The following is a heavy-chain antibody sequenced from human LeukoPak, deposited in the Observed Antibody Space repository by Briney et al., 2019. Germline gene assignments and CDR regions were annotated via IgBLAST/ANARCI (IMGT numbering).Heavy chain of an antibody. CDR2: IHYSGNT. Sequence: PSETLSLTCAVYGESFSGYYWGWIRQPPGKGLEWIGGIHYSGNTYYNPSLKSRVTISVDTSKNQFSLKLSSVTAADTAVYYCARLGAGPTYYDFWSGYSSFYFDYWGQGTLVTVSS. V-gene: IGHV4-34*01. CDR1: GESFSGYY. J-gene: IGHJ4*02. D-gene: IGHD3-3*01. CDR3: ARLGAGPTYYDFWSGYSSFYFDY.